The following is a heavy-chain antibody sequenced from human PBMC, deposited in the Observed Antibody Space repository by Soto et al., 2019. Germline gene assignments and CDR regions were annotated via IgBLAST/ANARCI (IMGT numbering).Heavy chain of an antibody. V-gene: IGHV4-39*01. CDR1: GGSISSSSYY. D-gene: IGHD3-22*01. J-gene: IGHJ3*02. CDR2: IYYSGST. Sequence: SETLSLTCTVSGGSISSSSYYWGWIRQPPGKGLEWIGSIYYSGSTYYNPSLESPVTISVDTSKNQFSLKLSSVTAADTAVYYCARHSRSYYDSSGYVRAFDIWGQGTMVTVSS. CDR3: ARHSRSYYDSSGYVRAFDI.